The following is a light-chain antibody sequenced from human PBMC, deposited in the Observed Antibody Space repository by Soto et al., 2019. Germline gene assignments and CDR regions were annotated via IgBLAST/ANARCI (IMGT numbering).Light chain of an antibody. CDR1: SSNIGAGYD. CDR2: GNI. Sequence: QAVVTQPPSVSGAPGQRVTISCTGSSSNIGAGYDVHWYQQLPGTAPKLLIYGNINRPSGVPDRFSGSKSGTSASLAITGLQAEDEADYYCQSFGSSLSGVVFGGGTKLPS. V-gene: IGLV1-40*01. CDR3: QSFGSSLSGVV. J-gene: IGLJ3*02.